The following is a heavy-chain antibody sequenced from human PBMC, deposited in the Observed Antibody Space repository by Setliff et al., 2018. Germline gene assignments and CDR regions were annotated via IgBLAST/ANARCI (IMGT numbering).Heavy chain of an antibody. V-gene: IGHV4-30-2*01. Sequence: PSETLSLTCAVSGGSISSGGYSWSWIRQPPGKGLEWIGEINHSGSTNYNPSLKSRVTISVDTSKNQFSLKLSSVTAADTALYYCTVYNTGSSKDHYWGQGTPVTVSS. CDR1: GGSISSGGYS. D-gene: IGHD2-8*02. CDR3: TVYNTGSSKDHY. CDR2: INHSGST. J-gene: IGHJ4*02.